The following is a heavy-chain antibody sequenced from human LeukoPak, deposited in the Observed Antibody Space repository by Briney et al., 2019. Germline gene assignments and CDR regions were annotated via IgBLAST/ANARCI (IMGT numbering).Heavy chain of an antibody. D-gene: IGHD1-26*01. V-gene: IGHV3-30*18. CDR3: AKHSGSSQTAFGY. CDR1: GFTFSSYG. J-gene: IGHJ4*02. CDR2: ISYDGSNK. Sequence: QPGGSLRLSCAASGFTFSSYGMHWVRQAPGKGLEWVAVISYDGSNKYYADSVKGRFTISRDNSKNTLYLQMNSLRAEDTAVYYCAKHSGSSQTAFGYWGQGTLVTVSS.